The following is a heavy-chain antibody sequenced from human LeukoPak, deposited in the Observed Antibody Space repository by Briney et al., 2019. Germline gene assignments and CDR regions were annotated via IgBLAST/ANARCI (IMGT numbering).Heavy chain of an antibody. CDR1: GYTFTSYY. V-gene: IGHV1-46*01. Sequence: VASVKVSCKASGYTFTSYYMHWVRQAPGQGLEWMGIINPSGGSTSYAQKFQGRVTMTRDTSTSTVYMELSSLRSEDTAVYYCARVGVRGVIVDAFDIWGQGTMVTVSS. CDR2: INPSGGST. J-gene: IGHJ3*02. CDR3: ARVGVRGVIVDAFDI. D-gene: IGHD3-10*02.